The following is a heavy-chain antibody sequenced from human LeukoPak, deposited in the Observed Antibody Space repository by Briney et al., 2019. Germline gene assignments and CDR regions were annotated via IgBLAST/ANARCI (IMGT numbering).Heavy chain of an antibody. D-gene: IGHD3-10*01. Sequence: AASVKVSCKASGYTFTGYYTHWVRQAPGQGLEWMGWINPNSGGTNYAQKFQGRVTMTRDTSISTAYMELSRLRSDDTAVYYCARARGVSYYYYMDVWGKGTTVTISS. CDR1: GYTFTGYY. J-gene: IGHJ6*03. CDR2: INPNSGGT. CDR3: ARARGVSYYYYMDV. V-gene: IGHV1-2*02.